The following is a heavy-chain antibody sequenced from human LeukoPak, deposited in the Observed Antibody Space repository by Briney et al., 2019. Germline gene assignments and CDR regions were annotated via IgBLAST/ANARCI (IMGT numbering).Heavy chain of an antibody. CDR1: GYTFTSYY. V-gene: IGHV1-46*01. D-gene: IGHD3-10*01. J-gene: IGHJ4*02. CDR2: INPSGGST. Sequence: GASVKVSCKASGYTFTSYYVHWVRQAPGQGLEWMGIINPSGGSTRYAQKFQGRVTMTRDTSTSTVYMELSSLRSEDTAVYYCARAGSLLWFGEGKGGFDYWGQGTLVTVSS. CDR3: ARAGSLLWFGEGKGGFDY.